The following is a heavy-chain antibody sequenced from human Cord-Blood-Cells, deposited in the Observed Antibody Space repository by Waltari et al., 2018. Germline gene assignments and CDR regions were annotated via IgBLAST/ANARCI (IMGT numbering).Heavy chain of an antibody. CDR3: ARSSSIAARGWDY. J-gene: IGHJ4*02. CDR2: INHSGST. CDR1: GGSFIGYY. V-gene: IGHV4-34*01. Sequence: QVQLQQWGAGLLKPSETLSLTCAVYGGSFIGYYWSWIRQPPGKGLEWIGEINHSGSTNYNPSLKSRVTISVDTSKNQFSLKLSSVTAADTAVYYCARSSSIAARGWDYWGQGTLVTVSS. D-gene: IGHD6-6*01.